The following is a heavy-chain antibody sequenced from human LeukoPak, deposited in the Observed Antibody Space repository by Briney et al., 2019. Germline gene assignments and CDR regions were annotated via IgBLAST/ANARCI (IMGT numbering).Heavy chain of an antibody. V-gene: IGHV3-7*05. D-gene: IGHD3-9*01. Sequence: TGGSLRHSCEASGFTFGDYWMTWVRQAPGKGLEGVANIKQDGSENHYVDSVKGRFTISRDNAKNSLYLQMNSLRAEDTAVYYCATYWRHFDWLLSDIWGLGTMVTVSS. CDR1: GFTFGDYW. J-gene: IGHJ3*02. CDR3: ATYWRHFDWLLSDI. CDR2: IKQDGSEN.